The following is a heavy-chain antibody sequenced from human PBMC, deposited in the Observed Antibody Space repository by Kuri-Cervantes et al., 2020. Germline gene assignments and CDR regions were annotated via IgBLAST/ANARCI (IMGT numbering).Heavy chain of an antibody. D-gene: IGHD3-22*01. Sequence: SVKVSCKASGGTFSSYGISWVRQAPGQGLEWIGGIIPIFGTANYAQKFQGRVTITTDESTSTAYMEVSSLRSEDTAMYYCARGNGPYYYDSSGYSHFDYWGQGTLVTVSS. J-gene: IGHJ4*02. V-gene: IGHV1-69*05. CDR1: GGTFSSYG. CDR3: ARGNGPYYYDSSGYSHFDY. CDR2: IIPIFGTA.